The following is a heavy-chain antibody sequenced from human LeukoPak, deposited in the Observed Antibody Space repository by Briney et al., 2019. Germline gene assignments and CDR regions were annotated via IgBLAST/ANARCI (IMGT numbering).Heavy chain of an antibody. CDR3: AWGYGPNSSGWDS. V-gene: IGHV4-59*01. Sequence: PSETLSLTCSVSDGSISHNYWSWIRQPPGQGLEWIGYIHYGGSTNYNPSLKSRVTMSVDTSKSQFSLEVTSMTAADTAVYYCAWGYGPNSSGWDSWGQGTLVTVSS. D-gene: IGHD6-19*01. CDR2: IHYGGST. J-gene: IGHJ4*02. CDR1: DGSISHNY.